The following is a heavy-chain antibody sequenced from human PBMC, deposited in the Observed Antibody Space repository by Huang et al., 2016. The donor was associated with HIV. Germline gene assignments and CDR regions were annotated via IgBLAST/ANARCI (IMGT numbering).Heavy chain of an antibody. CDR3: ARGPNDSSGYYDF. Sequence: QVQLVQSGAEVKKPGSSVKVSCKASGGTFSSNAISWVRQAPGQGLEWMGGIIPSFGTANYAQKFQGRVTITADESTSTAYVELRRLRSEDTAVYYCARGPNDSSGYYDFWGQGTLVTVSS. CDR2: IIPSFGTA. CDR1: GGTFSSNA. V-gene: IGHV1-69*13. D-gene: IGHD3-22*01. J-gene: IGHJ4*02.